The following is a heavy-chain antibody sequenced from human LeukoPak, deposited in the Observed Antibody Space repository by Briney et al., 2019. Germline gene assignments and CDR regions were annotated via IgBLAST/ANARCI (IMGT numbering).Heavy chain of an antibody. V-gene: IGHV3-49*04. D-gene: IGHD4-11*01. CDR2: IRSKAYGGTT. CDR3: TRDRPYREGYFDY. J-gene: IGHJ4*02. Sequence: GGSLRLSCTASGFTFGDYAMSWVRQAPGKGLEWVGFIRSKAYGGTTEYAASVKGRFTISRDDSKSIAYLQMNSLKTEDTAVYYCTRDRPYREGYFDYWGQGTLVTVSS. CDR1: GFTFGDYA.